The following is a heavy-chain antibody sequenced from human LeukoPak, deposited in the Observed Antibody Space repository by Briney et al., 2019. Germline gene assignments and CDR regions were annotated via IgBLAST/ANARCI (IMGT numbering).Heavy chain of an antibody. CDR1: AATVSSYA. CDR2: IIPIFGTA. CDR3: AREYPNLHGVDY. D-gene: IGHD1-14*01. Sequence: SVKVSCKASAATVSSYAVSWERHAPGQWLEWMGGIIPIFGTATYAQKFQGRVTITANESTSTAYMELSSLKSEDTAVYYCAREYPNLHGVDYWGQGTLVTVSS. V-gene: IGHV1-69*13. J-gene: IGHJ4*02.